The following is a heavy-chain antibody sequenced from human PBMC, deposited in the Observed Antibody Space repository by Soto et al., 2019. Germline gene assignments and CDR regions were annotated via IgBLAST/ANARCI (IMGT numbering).Heavy chain of an antibody. CDR1: GGSFSGYY. J-gene: IGHJ4*02. V-gene: IGHV4-34*01. Sequence: SETLSLTCAVYGGSFSGYYWSWIRQPPGKGLEWIGEINHSGSTNYNPSLKSRVTISVDTSKNQFSLKLSSVTAADTAVYYCATPSGGTNYFDYWGQGTLVTVSS. CDR3: ATPSGGTNYFDY. CDR2: INHSGST. D-gene: IGHD6-19*01.